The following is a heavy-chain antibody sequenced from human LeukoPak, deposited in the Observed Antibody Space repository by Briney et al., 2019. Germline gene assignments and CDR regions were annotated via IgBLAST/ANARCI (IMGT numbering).Heavy chain of an antibody. V-gene: IGHV3-21*01. CDR1: GFTFSSYS. CDR3: ARDLGGEQLVYDY. CDR2: ISSSSSYI. D-gene: IGHD6-6*01. J-gene: IGHJ4*02. Sequence: GGSLRLSCAASGFTFSSYSMNWVRQAPGKGLEWVSSISSSSSYIYYADSVKGRFTISRDNAKNSLYLQMNSLRAEDTAVYYCARDLGGEQLVYDYWGQGTLVTVSS.